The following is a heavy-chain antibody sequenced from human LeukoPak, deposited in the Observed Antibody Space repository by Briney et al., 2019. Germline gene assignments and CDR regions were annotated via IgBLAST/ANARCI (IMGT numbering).Heavy chain of an antibody. J-gene: IGHJ5*02. V-gene: IGHV3-9*01. D-gene: IGHD3-10*01. CDR2: ISWNSGSI. CDR1: GFTFDDYA. CDR3: AKDEDGSGSYYTPTFDP. Sequence: GGSLRLSCAASGFTFDDYAMHWVRQAPGKGLEWVSGISWNSGSIGYADSVKGRFTISRDNAKNSQYLQMNSLRAEDTALYYCAKDEDGSGSYYTPTFDPWGQGTLVTVSS.